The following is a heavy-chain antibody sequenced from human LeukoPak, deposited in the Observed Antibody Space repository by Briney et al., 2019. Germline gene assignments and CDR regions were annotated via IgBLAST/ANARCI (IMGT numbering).Heavy chain of an antibody. J-gene: IGHJ6*04. Sequence: TGGSLRLSCAASAFTFDDYAMHWVRQAPGKGLEWVSGISWDSGSIAYADSVKGRFTISRDNAKNSLYLQMSSLRPEDMALYYCAKALSSSYYDSSGSYSAFDIWGKGITVTVSS. CDR3: AKALSSSYYDSSGSYSAFDI. V-gene: IGHV3-9*03. D-gene: IGHD3-22*01. CDR1: AFTFDDYA. CDR2: ISWDSGSI.